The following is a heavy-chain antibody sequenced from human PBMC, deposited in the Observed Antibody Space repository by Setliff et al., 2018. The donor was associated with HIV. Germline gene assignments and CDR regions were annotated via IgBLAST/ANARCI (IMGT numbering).Heavy chain of an antibody. CDR1: GGSISSGNYY. J-gene: IGHJ4*02. D-gene: IGHD4-17*01. V-gene: IGHV4-31*03. CDR2: IYYSGST. CDR3: ARDQTFNGDFDY. Sequence: SETLSLTCTVSGGSISSGNYYWSWIRQHPGKGLEWIGYIYYSGSTYYNPPLKSRVTISVDTSKNQFSLKLSSVTAADTAVYYCARDQTFNGDFDYWGQGTLVTV.